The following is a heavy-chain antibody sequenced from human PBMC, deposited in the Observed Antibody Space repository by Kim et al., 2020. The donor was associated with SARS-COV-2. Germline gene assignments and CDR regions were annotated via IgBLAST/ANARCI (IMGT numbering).Heavy chain of an antibody. J-gene: IGHJ5*02. CDR3: AGGHWFDP. CDR2: SGST. Sequence: SGSTNYNPSLKSRVTISVDTSKNQFSLKLSSVTAADTAVYYCAGGHWFDPWGQGTLVTVSS. V-gene: IGHV4-59*09.